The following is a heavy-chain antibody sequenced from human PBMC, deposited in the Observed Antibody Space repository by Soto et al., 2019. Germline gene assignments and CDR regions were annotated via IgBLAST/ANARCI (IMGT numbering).Heavy chain of an antibody. Sequence: VQLVESGGGVVQPGRSLRLSCAASGFTFSSYAMHWVRQAPGKGLEWVAVISYDGSNKYYADSVKGRFTISRDNSKNTLYLQMNSLRAEDTAVYYCARAGVVGATDAFDIWGQGTMVTVSS. CDR1: GFTFSSYA. D-gene: IGHD1-26*01. J-gene: IGHJ3*02. V-gene: IGHV3-30-3*01. CDR3: ARAGVVGATDAFDI. CDR2: ISYDGSNK.